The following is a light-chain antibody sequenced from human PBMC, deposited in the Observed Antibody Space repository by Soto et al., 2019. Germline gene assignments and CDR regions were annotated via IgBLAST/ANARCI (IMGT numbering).Light chain of an antibody. V-gene: IGKV1-5*03. Sequence: DIQMTQSPTTLSASAGDRVTITCRASQTINSWLAWYQQKPGKAPKLLIYKASSLESGVPSRFSGSGSGTEFALTISSLQPDDFATYYCQQYNDYSRTFGQGTKVDIK. J-gene: IGKJ2*01. CDR3: QQYNDYSRT. CDR2: KAS. CDR1: QTINSW.